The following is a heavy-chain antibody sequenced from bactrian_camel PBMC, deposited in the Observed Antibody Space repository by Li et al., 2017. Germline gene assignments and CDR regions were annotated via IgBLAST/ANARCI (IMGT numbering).Heavy chain of an antibody. CDR2: IYSDGSDT. V-gene: IGHV3-2*01. CDR3: ATVSPYAGVWSDKFSY. Sequence: QVQLVESGGGLVQPGGSLRLSCAASGFTVSSYYMSWVRQAPGKGLEWVSCIYSDGSDTDYADSVKGRFTISRDNAKNTLYLQMNSLETEDTAVYYCATVSPYAGVWSDKFSYWGQGTQVTVS. D-gene: IGHD3*01. J-gene: IGHJ4*01. CDR1: GFTVSSYY.